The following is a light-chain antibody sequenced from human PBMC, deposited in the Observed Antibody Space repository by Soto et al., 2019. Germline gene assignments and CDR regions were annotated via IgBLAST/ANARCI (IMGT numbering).Light chain of an antibody. CDR1: QTVSSSY. CDR2: GAS. Sequence: EIVLTQSPGTLSLSPGERATLSCRASQTVSSSYLAWYQHKPGQAPGLLIYGASSRATGVPDRFSGSGSGTDFTLTISRLEPEDFAVYYCQQYGSSPLYTFGQGTKLDI. J-gene: IGKJ2*01. CDR3: QQYGSSPLYT. V-gene: IGKV3-20*01.